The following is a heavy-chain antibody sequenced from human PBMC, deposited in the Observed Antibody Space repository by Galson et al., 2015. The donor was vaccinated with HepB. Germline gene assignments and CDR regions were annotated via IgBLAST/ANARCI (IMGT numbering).Heavy chain of an antibody. D-gene: IGHD6-6*01. CDR1: GDSVSRNSAA. Sequence: CAISGDSVSRNSAAWNWIRQSPSRGLEWLGRTYYMSKWYNDYAVSVKSRIIIKPDTSKNQFSLQLNSVTPEDTAVYYCARKSSIAEAFEIWGQGTMVTVSS. J-gene: IGHJ3*02. CDR2: TYYMSKWYN. CDR3: ARKSSIAEAFEI. V-gene: IGHV6-1*01.